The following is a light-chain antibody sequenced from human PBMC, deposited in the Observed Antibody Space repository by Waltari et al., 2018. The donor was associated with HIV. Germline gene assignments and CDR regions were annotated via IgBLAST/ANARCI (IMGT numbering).Light chain of an antibody. V-gene: IGLV1-36*01. Sequence: QSALTQPPSVSAAPRQRVTISCSGTRSNLGKNAVTWYRQFPGTTPTLLIYFDDLLSSGVSDRFSASKSDTSASLAISGLQSEDEADYYCAAWDDNLNAMLFGGGTRLTVL. CDR2: FDD. CDR1: RSNLGKNA. J-gene: IGLJ3*02. CDR3: AAWDDNLNAML.